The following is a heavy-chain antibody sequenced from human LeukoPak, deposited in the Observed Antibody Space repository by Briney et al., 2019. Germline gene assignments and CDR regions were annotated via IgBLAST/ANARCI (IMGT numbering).Heavy chain of an antibody. V-gene: IGHV1-18*01. D-gene: IGHD3-16*02. CDR2: ISTYNGNT. Sequence: GASVKVSCKASGYTFTNYGISWVRQAPGQGLEWMGWISTYNGNTNYAQKLQGRVTMTTDTSTSTAYMELRSLRSDDTAVYYCAREVRRKGFGALSGWFDPWGQGTLVTVSS. J-gene: IGHJ5*02. CDR1: GYTFTNYG. CDR3: AREVRRKGFGALSGWFDP.